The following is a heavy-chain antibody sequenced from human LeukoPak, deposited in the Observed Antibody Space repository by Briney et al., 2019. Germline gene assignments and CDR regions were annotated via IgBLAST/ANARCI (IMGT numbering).Heavy chain of an antibody. CDR1: GYTITGYY. Sequence: ASVKVSCKASGYTITGYYMHWVRQAPGQGLEWMGWINPNSGGTNYAQKFQGRVTMTRDTSISTAYMELSRLRSDDTAVYYCARGQIDSSSWYLGSTAYYFDYWGQGTLVTVSS. V-gene: IGHV1-2*02. CDR2: INPNSGGT. J-gene: IGHJ4*02. D-gene: IGHD6-13*01. CDR3: ARGQIDSSSWYLGSTAYYFDY.